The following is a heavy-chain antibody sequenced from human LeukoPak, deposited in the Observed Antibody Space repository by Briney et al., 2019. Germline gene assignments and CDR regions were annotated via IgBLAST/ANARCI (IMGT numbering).Heavy chain of an antibody. CDR2: IIPIFGTA. V-gene: IGHV1-69*05. D-gene: IGHD1-20*01. Sequence: ASVKVSCKASGGTFSSYAISWVRQAPGQGLEWMGGIIPIFGTANYAQKFQGRVTITTDESTSTAYMELSSLRSEDTAVYYCASNTPLKYNWNQYYLDYWGQGTLVTVSS. CDR3: ASNTPLKYNWNQYYLDY. J-gene: IGHJ4*02. CDR1: GGTFSSYA.